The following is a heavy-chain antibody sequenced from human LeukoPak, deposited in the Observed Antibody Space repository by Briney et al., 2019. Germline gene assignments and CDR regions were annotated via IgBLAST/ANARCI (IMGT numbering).Heavy chain of an antibody. CDR1: GYTFTSYG. Sequence: ASVKVSCKASGYTFTSYGISWVRQAPGQGLEWMGWISAYNGNTNYAQKLQGRVTMTTDTSTSTAYMELRSLRSDDTAVYYCARDQGYDILTGYSYYYYYGMDVWDQGTTVTVSS. CDR3: ARDQGYDILTGYSYYYYYGMDV. V-gene: IGHV1-18*01. J-gene: IGHJ6*02. CDR2: ISAYNGNT. D-gene: IGHD3-9*01.